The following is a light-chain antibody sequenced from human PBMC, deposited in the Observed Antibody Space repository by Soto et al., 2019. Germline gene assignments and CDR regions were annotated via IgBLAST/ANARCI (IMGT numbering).Light chain of an antibody. CDR2: SDN. CDR1: SSNIGSNT. V-gene: IGLV1-44*01. J-gene: IGLJ3*02. CDR3: AAWDDSLNGDWV. Sequence: QSVLTQPPSASGTPGQRVTISCSGSSSNIGSNTVNWYQQLPGTAPKLLICSDNQRPSGVPDRFSGSKSGTSASLAISGLQSEDEADYYCAAWDDSLNGDWVFGGGTKVTVL.